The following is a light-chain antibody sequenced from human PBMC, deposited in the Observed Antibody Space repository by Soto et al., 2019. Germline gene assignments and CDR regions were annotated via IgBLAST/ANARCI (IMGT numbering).Light chain of an antibody. V-gene: IGKV3-20*01. CDR1: QTVSSTY. CDR3: QQYGSSPRT. Sequence: ENVLTQSPCTLSLSPGERATLSCRASQTVSSTYLAWYQQKPGQAPRLLIYGASSRATGIPERFSGSGSVTDFTLTISRLEPEDFAVYFCQQYGSSPRTFGQGTKVDIK. J-gene: IGKJ1*01. CDR2: GAS.